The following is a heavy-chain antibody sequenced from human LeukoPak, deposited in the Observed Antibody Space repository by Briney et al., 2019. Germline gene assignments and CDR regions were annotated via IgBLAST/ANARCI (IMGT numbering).Heavy chain of an antibody. J-gene: IGHJ6*03. CDR1: GFTFSTYG. CDR2: INHSGST. CDR3: ARPIAAAGTFYMDV. V-gene: IGHV4-34*01. Sequence: NPGGSLRLSCAASGFTFSTYGMTWVRQPPGKGLDWIGEINHSGSTNYNPSLKSRVTISVDTSKNQFSLKLSSVTAADTAVYYCARPIAAAGTFYMDVWGKGTTVTVSS. D-gene: IGHD6-13*01.